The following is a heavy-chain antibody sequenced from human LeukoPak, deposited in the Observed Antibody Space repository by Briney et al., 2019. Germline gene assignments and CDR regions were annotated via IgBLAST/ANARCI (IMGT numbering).Heavy chain of an antibody. D-gene: IGHD6-19*01. V-gene: IGHV5-51*01. Sequence: GESLKISCKGSGYSFTSYWIGWVRQMPGKGLEWMGIIYPGDSDTRYSPSFQGQVTISADKSISTAYLQWSSLKASDTAMYCCARQAVPGYSSGWYYFDYWGQGTLVTVSS. CDR1: GYSFTSYW. CDR3: ARQAVPGYSSGWYYFDY. CDR2: IYPGDSDT. J-gene: IGHJ4*02.